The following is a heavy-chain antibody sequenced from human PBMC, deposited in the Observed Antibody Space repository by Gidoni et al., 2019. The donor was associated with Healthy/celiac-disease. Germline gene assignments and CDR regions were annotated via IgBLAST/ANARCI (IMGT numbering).Heavy chain of an antibody. Sequence: QVQLQQWGAGLLKPSETLSLTCAVYGGSFSGYYWSWIRQPPGKGLEWIGEINHSGSTHYNPSLKSRVTISVDTSKNQFSLKLSSVTAADTAVYYCARGGAAARAGPFDYWGQGTLVTVSS. J-gene: IGHJ4*02. D-gene: IGHD6-13*01. CDR1: GGSFSGYY. CDR3: ARGGAAARAGPFDY. CDR2: INHSGST. V-gene: IGHV4-34*01.